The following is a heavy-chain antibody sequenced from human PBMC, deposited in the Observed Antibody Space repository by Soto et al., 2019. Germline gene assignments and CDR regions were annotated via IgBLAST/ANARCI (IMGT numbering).Heavy chain of an antibody. CDR1: GFTFSSYG. D-gene: IGHD5-12*01. CDR3: ARSRSGYDAFDI. Sequence: GGSLRLSCAAPGFTFSSYGMHWVRQAPGKGREWVAVIWYDGSNKYYADSVKGRFTISRDNSKNTLYLQMNSLRAEDTAVYYCARSRSGYDAFDIWGQGTMVTVSS. J-gene: IGHJ3*02. V-gene: IGHV3-33*01. CDR2: IWYDGSNK.